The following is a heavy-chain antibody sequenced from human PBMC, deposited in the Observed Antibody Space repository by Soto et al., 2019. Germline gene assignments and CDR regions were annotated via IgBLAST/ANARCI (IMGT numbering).Heavy chain of an antibody. CDR2: ILYSGST. J-gene: IGHJ5*02. Sequence: SETLSLTCTVSGGSISTYYWIWSRQAPGKGLEWIGYILYSGSTNYNPSLNSRVTMSLDTSKNQFSLKLSSVTTADMAVYYCARGGGTGNWFDPWSQGSLVTVSS. D-gene: IGHD7-27*01. CDR3: ARGGGTGNWFDP. CDR1: GGSISTYY. V-gene: IGHV4-59*01.